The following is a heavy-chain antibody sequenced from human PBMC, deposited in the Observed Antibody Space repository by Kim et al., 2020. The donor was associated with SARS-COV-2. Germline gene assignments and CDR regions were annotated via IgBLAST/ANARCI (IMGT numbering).Heavy chain of an antibody. D-gene: IGHD5-12*01. V-gene: IGHV3-30*07. J-gene: IGHJ6*02. CDR3: ARDKRDSGYEDYGMDV. Sequence: SVKGRFTISGDNSKNTLYLQMNSLRAEDTAVYYCARDKRDSGYEDYGMDVWGQGTTVTVSS.